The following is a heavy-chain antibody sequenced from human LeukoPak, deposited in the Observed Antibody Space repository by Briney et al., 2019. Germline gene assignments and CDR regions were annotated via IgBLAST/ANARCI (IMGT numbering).Heavy chain of an antibody. D-gene: IGHD3-3*01. J-gene: IGHJ4*02. CDR2: IWHDGSEK. Sequence: PGGALRESLPGSRCIFIRQRMHAVGPAPGKGREGVAIIWHDGSEKYYADSVKGRFTISRDNSKNTLYLQMNSLRAEDTAVYFCTRQSENFSLDYWGQGTLVTVSS. CDR1: RCIFIRQR. CDR3: TRQSENFSLDY. V-gene: IGHV3-33*08.